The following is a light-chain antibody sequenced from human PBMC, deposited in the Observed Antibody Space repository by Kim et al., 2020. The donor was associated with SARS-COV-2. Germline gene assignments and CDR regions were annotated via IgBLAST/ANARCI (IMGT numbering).Light chain of an antibody. CDR1: QSVSNK. J-gene: IGKJ2*01. V-gene: IGKV4-1*01. Sequence: DIVMTQSPDSLAVSLGERATINCKSSQSVSNKLVWYQQKPGQPPKLLIRWSSDRESGVPDRFSGSGSGTDFTLTISSRQAEDVAVYYCQQYHNLPYTFGQGTKLEI. CDR3: QQYHNLPYT. CDR2: WSS.